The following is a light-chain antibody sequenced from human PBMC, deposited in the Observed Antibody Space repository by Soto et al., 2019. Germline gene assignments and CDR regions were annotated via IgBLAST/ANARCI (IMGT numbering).Light chain of an antibody. CDR2: HAS. J-gene: IGKJ1*01. CDR1: QSVSSY. Sequence: EIVLTQSPATLSLSPGERATLSCRASQSVSSYLAWYQQKPGQAPRLLIYHASNRATGIPARFSCSGSGTDFTLTISSLEPEDFAVYYCQQRSNWPPTWTFGQGPKVEIK. V-gene: IGKV3-11*01. CDR3: QQRSNWPPTWT.